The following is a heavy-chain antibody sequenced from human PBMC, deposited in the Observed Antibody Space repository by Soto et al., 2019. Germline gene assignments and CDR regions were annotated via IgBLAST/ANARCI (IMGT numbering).Heavy chain of an antibody. D-gene: IGHD1-26*01. V-gene: IGHV1-69*01. J-gene: IGHJ4*02. CDR3: ARDVGEGLSHSGSYYPFDY. CDR2: IIPIFGTA. Sequence: QVQLVQSGAEVKKPGSSVKVSCKASGGTFSSYAISWVRQAPGQGLEWMGGIIPIFGTANYAQKFQGRVTITADESTSTAYMDLSSLRSEDTAVYYCARDVGEGLSHSGSYYPFDYWGQGTLVTVT. CDR1: GGTFSSYA.